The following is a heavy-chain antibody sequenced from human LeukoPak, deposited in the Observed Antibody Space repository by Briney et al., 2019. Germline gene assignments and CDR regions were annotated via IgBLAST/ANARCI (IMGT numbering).Heavy chain of an antibody. Sequence: SETLSLTCSVSGSMYNYYWSWIRQPPGKGLEWIGYIYYSGSTYYNPSLKSRVTISVDTSKNQFSLKLSSVTAADTAVYYCARARSRIAVAGTGWFDPWGQGTLVTVSS. CDR2: IYYSGST. V-gene: IGHV4-59*08. J-gene: IGHJ5*02. CDR1: GSMYNYY. CDR3: ARARSRIAVAGTGWFDP. D-gene: IGHD6-19*01.